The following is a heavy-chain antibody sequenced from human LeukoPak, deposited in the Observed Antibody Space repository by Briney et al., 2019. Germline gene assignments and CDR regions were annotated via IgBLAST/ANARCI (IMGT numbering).Heavy chain of an antibody. V-gene: IGHV6-1*01. CDR1: GDSVSSNSAA. CDR3: ARVQYPGGYCSGGSCYPFDL. CDR2: TYYRSKWYY. Sequence: SQTLSLTCAISGDSVSSNSAAWNCVRQSPSRGLEWLGRTYYRSKWYYDYALSVKSRITINPDTSKNQFSLQLNSVTPEDTAVYYCARVQYPGGYCSGGSCYPFDLWGQGTMVTVSS. D-gene: IGHD2-15*01. J-gene: IGHJ3*01.